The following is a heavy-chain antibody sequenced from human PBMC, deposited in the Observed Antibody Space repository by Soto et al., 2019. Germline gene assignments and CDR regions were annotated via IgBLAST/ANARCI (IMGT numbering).Heavy chain of an antibody. J-gene: IGHJ1*01. V-gene: IGHV1-46*01. D-gene: IGHD6-19*01. CDR2: IDPAGGST. CDR1: GYTFTSYY. CDR3: ARRLAVAGHEYFQH. Sequence: ASVKVSCKASGYTFTSYYMNWVRQAPGQGLVWMGIIDPAGGSTDYAQKFQGRITMTRDTSTSTVYMELSSLRSDDTAMYYCARRLAVAGHEYFQHWGQGTLVTVSS.